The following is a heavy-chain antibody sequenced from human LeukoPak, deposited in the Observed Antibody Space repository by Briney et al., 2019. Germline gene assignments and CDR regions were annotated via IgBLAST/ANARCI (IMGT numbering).Heavy chain of an antibody. D-gene: IGHD2-2*02. CDR1: GFSVTNYW. CDR2: IYPGDSDT. Sequence: GESLQISSKASGFSVTNYWIGWVRQMPGKGLEWMGIIYPGDSDTRYSPSFQGQVTISADKSSSTAYLQWRSLKASDTAMYYCAGHSFDTVDAFDVWDQGTIVTVSA. J-gene: IGHJ3*01. CDR3: AGHSFDTVDAFDV. V-gene: IGHV5-51*01.